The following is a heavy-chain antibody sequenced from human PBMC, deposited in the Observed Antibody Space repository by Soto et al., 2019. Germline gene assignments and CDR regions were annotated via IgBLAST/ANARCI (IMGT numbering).Heavy chain of an antibody. J-gene: IGHJ5*02. Sequence: SQKQGKGLEWVSTISGSGFSTYYTDSVKGRFTISRDNSKNTLYLQMNNLRAEDTAVYYFAKNIAVAGTCSWFDPWGQGSLVTVSS. D-gene: IGHD6-13*01. CDR3: AKNIAVAGTCSWFDP. CDR2: ISGSGFST. V-gene: IGHV3-23*01.